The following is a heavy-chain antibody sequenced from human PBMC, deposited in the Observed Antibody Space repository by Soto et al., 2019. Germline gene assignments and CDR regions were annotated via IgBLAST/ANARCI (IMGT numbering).Heavy chain of an antibody. Sequence: QVQLVQSGAEAKKPGASVKVSCKASGYTFTSYGISWVRQAPGQGLEWMGWISAYNGNTNYAQKLQGRVTMTTDTSTSTAYMELRSLRSDDTAVYYCARDLRRDYYDSSGAIDYWGQGTLVTVSS. CDR1: GYTFTSYG. D-gene: IGHD3-22*01. CDR3: ARDLRRDYYDSSGAIDY. CDR2: ISAYNGNT. J-gene: IGHJ4*02. V-gene: IGHV1-18*01.